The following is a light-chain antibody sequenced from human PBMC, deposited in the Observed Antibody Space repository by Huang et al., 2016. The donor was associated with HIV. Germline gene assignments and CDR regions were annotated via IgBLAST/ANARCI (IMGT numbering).Light chain of an antibody. V-gene: IGKV1-8*01. CDR2: AAS. Sequence: ISQTQSPSSLSASTGDRVTITCRANQDINNFLAWYQQRPGRVPKRRIYAASTLQSGVPSRFSGNGSGTDFTLTIGCLHSEDVATYYCQQYDIHPLTFGPGTRVDIK. J-gene: IGKJ3*01. CDR1: QDINNF. CDR3: QQYDIHPLT.